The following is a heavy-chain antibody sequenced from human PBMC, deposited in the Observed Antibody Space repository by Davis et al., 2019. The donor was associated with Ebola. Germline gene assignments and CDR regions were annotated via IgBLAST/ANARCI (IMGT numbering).Heavy chain of an antibody. CDR2: INHRRST. V-gene: IGHV4-34*01. J-gene: IGHJ6*02. CDR1: GGSFSGYY. Sequence: SETLSLTCAVYGGSFSGYYWSWIRQPPGKGLEWIGEINHRRSTNYNPSLKSRVTISVDTSKNQFSLKLSSVTAADTAVYYCARSGWYRGYYGMDVWGQGTTVTVSS. CDR3: ARSGWYRGYYGMDV. D-gene: IGHD6-19*01.